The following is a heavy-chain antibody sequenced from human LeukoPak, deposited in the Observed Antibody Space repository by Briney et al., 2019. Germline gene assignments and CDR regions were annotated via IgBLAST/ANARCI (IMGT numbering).Heavy chain of an antibody. CDR3: AKDRADSLAAMDY. CDR2: IKQDGSEK. CDR1: GFTFSSYW. J-gene: IGHJ4*02. Sequence: GGSLRLSCAASGFTFSSYWMSWVRQAPGKGLEWVANIKQDGSEKYYVDSVKGRFTISRDNAKNSLYLQMNSLRAEDTAVYYCAKDRADSLAAMDYWGQGTLVTVSS. D-gene: IGHD2-2*01. V-gene: IGHV3-7*03.